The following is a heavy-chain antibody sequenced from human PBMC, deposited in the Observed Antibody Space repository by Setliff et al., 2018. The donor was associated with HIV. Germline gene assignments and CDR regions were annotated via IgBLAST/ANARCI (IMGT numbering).Heavy chain of an antibody. D-gene: IGHD3-3*01. Sequence: SETLSLTCTVSGGSISSGDYYWSWIRQPPGKGLEWIGYIYYSGSTYYNPSLKSRVTISVDTSKNQFSLKLSSVTAADTAVYYCAREGRGDFNWFDPWGQGTLVTV. CDR2: IYYSGST. CDR3: AREGRGDFNWFDP. V-gene: IGHV4-30-4*08. J-gene: IGHJ5*02. CDR1: GGSISSGDYY.